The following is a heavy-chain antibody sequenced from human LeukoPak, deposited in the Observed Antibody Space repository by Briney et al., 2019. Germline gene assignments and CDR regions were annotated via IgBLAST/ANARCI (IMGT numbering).Heavy chain of an antibody. Sequence: GESLKISCKGSGYDFSTYWIGWVRQMPGQGLEWMGIIYPGDSGTRNSPSLQGQVTISADKSISTVYLQWSSLKASDTAMYYCARDGPVPATADAFDIWGQGTMVTVSS. V-gene: IGHV5-51*01. J-gene: IGHJ3*02. CDR1: GYDFSTYW. CDR3: ARDGPVPATADAFDI. CDR2: IYPGDSGT. D-gene: IGHD2-2*01.